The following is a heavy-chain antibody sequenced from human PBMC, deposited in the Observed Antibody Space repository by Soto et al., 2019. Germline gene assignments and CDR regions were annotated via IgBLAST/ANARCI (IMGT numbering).Heavy chain of an antibody. D-gene: IGHD3-22*01. CDR1: DGSISPNY. CDR2: IYYAGTT. V-gene: IGHV4-59*08. CDR3: ARLGAYYQALDS. J-gene: IGHJ4*02. Sequence: QVQLQESGPGLVKPSETLSLKCTVSDGSISPNYWTWMRQPPGKGLEWIGYIYYAGTTTYHPSLKSRVSISLDTSKNEVSPKLTSVTAADTAVYYCARLGAYYQALDSWGQGILVTVSS.